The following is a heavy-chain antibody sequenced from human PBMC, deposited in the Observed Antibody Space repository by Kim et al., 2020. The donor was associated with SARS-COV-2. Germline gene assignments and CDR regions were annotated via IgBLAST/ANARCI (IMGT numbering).Heavy chain of an antibody. CDR2: IYYNGNT. J-gene: IGHJ5*02. V-gene: IGHV4-39*01. CDR3: ARQPEANWFDP. CDR1: GGSISSTSYY. Sequence: SETLSLTCTVSGGSISSTSYYWGWIRQPPGKGLEWIATIYYNGNTYYTPSLQSRATISVDTSKNQFSLKVSSVTAADTAVYYCARQPEANWFDPWGQGTL.